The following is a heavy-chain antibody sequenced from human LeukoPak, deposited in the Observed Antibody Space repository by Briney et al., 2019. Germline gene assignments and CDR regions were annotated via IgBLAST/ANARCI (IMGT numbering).Heavy chain of an antibody. CDR2: IGGSGTRT. D-gene: IGHD2-2*03. J-gene: IGHJ4*02. CDR3: AKDSHWILFDD. CDR1: GFTFTTYG. Sequence: GGTLRLSCSASGFTFTTYGMNWVRQAPGKGLEWVSGIGGSGTRTYYADSVKGRFTISRDDSKNTLYLQMNSLRDEDTAVYYCAKDSHWILFDDWGQGTLVTVSS. V-gene: IGHV3-23*01.